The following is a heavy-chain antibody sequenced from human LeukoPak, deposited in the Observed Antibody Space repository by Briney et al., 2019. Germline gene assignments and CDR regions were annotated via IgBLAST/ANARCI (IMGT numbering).Heavy chain of an antibody. V-gene: IGHV3-21*01. CDR3: ARAQDTYNSLYSDY. J-gene: IGHJ4*02. Sequence: PGGSLRLSCAASGFTFSSYSMNWVRQAPGKGLEWVSSISSSSSYIYYADSVKGRFTISRDNAKNSLYLQMNTLRVEDTAVYYCARAQDTYNSLYSDYWGQGALVTVSS. CDR1: GFTFSSYS. D-gene: IGHD5-24*01. CDR2: ISSSSSYI.